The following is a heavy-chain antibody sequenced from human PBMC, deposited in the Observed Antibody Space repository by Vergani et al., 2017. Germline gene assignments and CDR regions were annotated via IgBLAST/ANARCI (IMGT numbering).Heavy chain of an antibody. CDR2: IHNRGTT. Sequence: QVRLEESGPGLVKPSETLSLTCSVSGYSIGSGFYWAWIRQSPGEGLQWLTSIHNRGTTYHNPSLKSRVSVSLDTSKNRFSLNLTSLTATDTAVYYCARSQGDYWYFDLWGPGSVVTVSS. J-gene: IGHJ2*01. CDR3: ARSQGDYWYFDL. V-gene: IGHV4-38-2*01. CDR1: GYSIGSGFY. D-gene: IGHD3-16*01.